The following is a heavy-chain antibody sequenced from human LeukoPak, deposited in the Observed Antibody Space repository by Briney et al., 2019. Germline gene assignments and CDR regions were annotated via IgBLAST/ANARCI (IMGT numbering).Heavy chain of an antibody. CDR3: AREEVPAATPSWFDP. Sequence: ASVKVSCKASGGTFSSYAISWVRQAPGQGLEWMGRIIPILGIANYAQKFQGRVTITADKSTSTAYMELSSLRSEDTAVYYCAREEVPAATPSWFDPWGQGALVTVSS. J-gene: IGHJ5*02. V-gene: IGHV1-69*04. CDR2: IIPILGIA. D-gene: IGHD2-2*01. CDR1: GGTFSSYA.